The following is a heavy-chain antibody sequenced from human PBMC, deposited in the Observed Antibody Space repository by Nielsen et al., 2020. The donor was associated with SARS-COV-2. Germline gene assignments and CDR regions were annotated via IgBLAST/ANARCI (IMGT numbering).Heavy chain of an antibody. J-gene: IGHJ6*02. CDR1: GFTFSSYS. CDR2: ISSSSSTI. CDR3: ATIAAAGTTYYYYGMDV. D-gene: IGHD6-13*01. V-gene: IGHV3-48*02. Sequence: EGSLRLSCAASGFTFSSYSMNWVRQAPGKGLEWVSYISSSSSTIYYADSVKGRFTISRDNAKNSPYLQMNSLRDEDTAVYYCATIAAAGTTYYYYGMDVWGQGTTVTVSS.